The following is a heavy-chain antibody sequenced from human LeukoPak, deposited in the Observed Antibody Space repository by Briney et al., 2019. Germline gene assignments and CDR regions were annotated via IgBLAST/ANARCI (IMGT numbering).Heavy chain of an antibody. V-gene: IGHV3-48*04. CDR1: GFTFSSYS. CDR3: ARSPHYDFWSGYYTGGDY. D-gene: IGHD3-3*01. CDR2: ISSSSSTI. Sequence: GGSLRLSCAASGFTFSSYSMNWVRQAPGKGLEWVSYISSSSSTIYYADSVKGRFTISRDNAKNSLYLQMNSLRAEDTAEYYCARSPHYDFWSGYYTGGDYWGQGTLVTVSS. J-gene: IGHJ4*02.